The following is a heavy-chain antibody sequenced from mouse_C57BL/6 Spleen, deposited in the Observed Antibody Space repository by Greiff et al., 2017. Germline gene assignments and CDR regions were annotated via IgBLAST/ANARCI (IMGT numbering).Heavy chain of an antibody. CDR3: ARKADYSTYYAMDY. J-gene: IGHJ4*01. CDR1: GFSLTSYG. CDR2: IWSGGST. Sequence: VKLMESGPGLVQPSQSLSITCTVSGFSLTSYGVHWVRQSPGKGLEWLGVIWSGGSTDYNAAFISRLSISKDNSKSQVFFKMNSLQADDTAIYYCARKADYSTYYAMDYWGQGTSVTVSS. V-gene: IGHV2-2*01. D-gene: IGHD2-5*01.